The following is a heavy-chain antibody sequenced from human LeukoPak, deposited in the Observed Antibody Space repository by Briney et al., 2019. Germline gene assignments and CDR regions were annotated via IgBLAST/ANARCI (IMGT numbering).Heavy chain of an antibody. CDR2: MNPNSGYT. CDR1: GYTFTTYD. Sequence: VKVSCKASGYTFTTYDINWVRQATGQGLEWMGCMNPNSGYTGYAQKFQGRVTITRDTSISTAYMELSSLRSEDTAVYYCARVAGSIDYWGQGTLVTVSS. J-gene: IGHJ4*02. D-gene: IGHD6-19*01. V-gene: IGHV1-8*03. CDR3: ARVAGSIDY.